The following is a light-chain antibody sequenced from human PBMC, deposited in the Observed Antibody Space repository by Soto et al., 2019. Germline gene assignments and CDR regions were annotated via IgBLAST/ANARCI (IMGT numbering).Light chain of an antibody. V-gene: IGKV1-5*01. CDR3: QEYTTYSRT. CDR1: QSISSW. J-gene: IGKJ1*01. Sequence: DIQMTQSPSTLSASVGDRVTITCRASQSISSWLAWYQQKPGKAPKVLIYDASTLESGVPSRFSGGGSGTEFTPTITSLQPDDFATYYCQEYTTYSRTFGQGTTVEVK. CDR2: DAS.